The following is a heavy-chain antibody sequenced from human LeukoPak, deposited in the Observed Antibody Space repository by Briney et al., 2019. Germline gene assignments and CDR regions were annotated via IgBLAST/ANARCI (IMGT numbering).Heavy chain of an antibody. Sequence: ASVKVSCKASGYTFTGYYMHWVRPAPGQGLEWMGWINPNSGGTNYAQKFQGRVTMTRDTSISTAYMELSRLRSDDTAVYYCARDPPGGYGSSWYFDYWGQGTLVTVSS. CDR3: ARDPPGGYGSSWYFDY. D-gene: IGHD6-13*01. V-gene: IGHV1-2*02. CDR1: GYTFTGYY. J-gene: IGHJ4*02. CDR2: INPNSGGT.